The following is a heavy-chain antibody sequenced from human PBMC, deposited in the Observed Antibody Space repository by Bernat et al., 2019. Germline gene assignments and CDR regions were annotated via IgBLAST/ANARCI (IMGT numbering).Heavy chain of an antibody. CDR1: GFTFSDYY. CDR3: ARPPSSGGYYYYGMDV. D-gene: IGHD3-10*01. Sequence: QVQLVESGGGLVKPGGSLRLSCAASGFTFSDYYMSWVRQAPGKGLEWVSYISGSSTYTNYADSVKGRFTISRDNARNSLYLQMNSLRAEVTAVYYCARPPSSGGYYYYGMDVWGQGTTVTVSS. CDR2: ISGSSTYT. V-gene: IGHV3-11*06. J-gene: IGHJ6*02.